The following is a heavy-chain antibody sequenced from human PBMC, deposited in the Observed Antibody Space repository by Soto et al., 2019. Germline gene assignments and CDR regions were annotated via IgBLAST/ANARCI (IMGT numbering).Heavy chain of an antibody. D-gene: IGHD3-9*01. Sequence: ASVKDSCKATGYNCTSYDISWVRQAPGQGLEWMGGIIPIYGTTNYAQKFQGRVTITADKSTSTAYMELSSLRSEDTAVYYCARGATPVYDIEYYYGMDVWGQGTTVTVSS. CDR2: IIPIYGTT. V-gene: IGHV1-69*06. J-gene: IGHJ6*02. CDR3: ARGATPVYDIEYYYGMDV. CDR1: GYNCTSYD.